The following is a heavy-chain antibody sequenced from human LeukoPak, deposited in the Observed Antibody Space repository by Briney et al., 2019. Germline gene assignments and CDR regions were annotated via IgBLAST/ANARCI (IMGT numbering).Heavy chain of an antibody. CDR1: GFTFSSYA. CDR2: ISSSGGRT. V-gene: IGHV3-23*01. J-gene: IGHJ3*02. Sequence: GGSLRLSCAASGFTFSSYAMSWVRQAPGKGLEGVSAISSSGGRTYYADSVKGRFTISRDNSKNTLYLQMNSLRAEDTAVYYCAKGVGEGAFDIWGQGTMVTVSS. D-gene: IGHD3-10*01. CDR3: AKGVGEGAFDI.